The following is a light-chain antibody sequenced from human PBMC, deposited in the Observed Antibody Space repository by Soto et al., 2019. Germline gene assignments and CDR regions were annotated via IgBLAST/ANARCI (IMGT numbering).Light chain of an antibody. CDR2: ATS. Sequence: DIQMTQSPSSLSASVGDRVTITCRASQSIRTYLNWYQQKPGKAPKVLISATSNLQSGVPSRFSGSGSGTDFTLTISSLQPEDFATYYCQQSYSTPRTFGQGTKVDIK. CDR3: QQSYSTPRT. CDR1: QSIRTY. J-gene: IGKJ1*01. V-gene: IGKV1-39*01.